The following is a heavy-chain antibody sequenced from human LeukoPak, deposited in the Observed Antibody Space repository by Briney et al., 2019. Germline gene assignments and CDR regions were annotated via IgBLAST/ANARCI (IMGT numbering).Heavy chain of an antibody. D-gene: IGHD3-16*01. CDR1: VGSIRCSFYE. CDR3: ARHYGP. Sequence: AWESLSLACCVSVGSIRCSFYEWGWLRQPSGDGLEWFLSMCDSGCTYYNPSLKNRVTISVDTSKNQFSLKLNSVTAAHTAVYYCARHYGPWGQGTLVPVPS. V-gene: IGHV4-39*01. CDR2: MCDSGCT. J-gene: IGHJ5*02.